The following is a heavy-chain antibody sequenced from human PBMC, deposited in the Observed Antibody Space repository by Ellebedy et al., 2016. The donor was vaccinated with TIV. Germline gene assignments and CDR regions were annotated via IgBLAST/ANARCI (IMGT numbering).Heavy chain of an antibody. Sequence: GESLKISCAASGFTFSSYTMNWVRQAPGKGLEWLAFIYTGTSPTPYTASVRGRFTISRDDVKNSLYLQMNSLSDEDTAVYYCVRDWSFAFDNWGQGTMVTVSS. CDR1: GFTFSSYT. V-gene: IGHV3-48*02. CDR2: IYTGTSPT. J-gene: IGHJ3*02. CDR3: VRDWSFAFDN.